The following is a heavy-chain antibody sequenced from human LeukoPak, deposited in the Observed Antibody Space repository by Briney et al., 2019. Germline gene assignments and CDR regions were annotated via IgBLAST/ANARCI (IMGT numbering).Heavy chain of an antibody. CDR2: IHYSGST. CDR1: GGSISSYY. V-gene: IGHV4-59*01. Sequence: SETLSLTCTISGGSISSYYWSWIRQPPGKGLEWIGYIHYSGSTNYNPSLRSRVTISVDTSKNQFSLKLSSVTAADTAVYYCARDRSNYYNDAFDIWGQGTMVTVSS. J-gene: IGHJ3*02. D-gene: IGHD3-3*01. CDR3: ARDRSNYYNDAFDI.